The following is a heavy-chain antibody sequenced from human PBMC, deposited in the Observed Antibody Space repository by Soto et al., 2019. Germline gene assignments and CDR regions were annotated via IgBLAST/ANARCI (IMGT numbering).Heavy chain of an antibody. Sequence: EASVKVSCKASGGTFSSYAISWVRQAPGQGLEWMGGIIPIFGTANYAQKFQGRVTITADKSTSTAYMELSSLRSEDTAVYYCARDTGDGTFDFWGQGTLVTVSS. V-gene: IGHV1-69*06. J-gene: IGHJ4*02. CDR1: GGTFSSYA. CDR3: ARDTGDGTFDF. CDR2: IIPIFGTA. D-gene: IGHD7-27*01.